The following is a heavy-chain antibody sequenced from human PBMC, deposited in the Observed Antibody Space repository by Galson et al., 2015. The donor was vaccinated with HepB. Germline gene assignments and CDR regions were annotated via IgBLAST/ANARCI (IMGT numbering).Heavy chain of an antibody. D-gene: IGHD3-10*01. Sequence: ETLSLTCTVSGGSISSYYWSWIRQPPGKGLEWIGYIYYSGSTNYNPSLKSRVTISVDTSKNHFSLKLSSVTAADTAVYYCARAMVREDAFDIWGQGTMVTVSS. J-gene: IGHJ3*02. CDR2: IYYSGST. CDR1: GGSISSYY. V-gene: IGHV4-59*01. CDR3: ARAMVREDAFDI.